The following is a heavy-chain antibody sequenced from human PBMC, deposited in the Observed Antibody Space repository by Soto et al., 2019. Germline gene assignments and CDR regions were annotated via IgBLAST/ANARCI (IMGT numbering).Heavy chain of an antibody. D-gene: IGHD6-6*01. CDR1: GGSISSSSYY. CDR2: IHHTGNT. J-gene: IGHJ4*02. V-gene: IGHV4-39*01. CDR3: ARHYGSSSDY. Sequence: QLQLQESGPGLVKPSETLSLTCTVSGGSISSSSYYWGWIRQPPGKGLEWIGYIHHTGNTYYNPSVKRLVSISVDTSKNQFSLNLTSVTAADTALYYCARHYGSSSDYWGQGTLVTVSS.